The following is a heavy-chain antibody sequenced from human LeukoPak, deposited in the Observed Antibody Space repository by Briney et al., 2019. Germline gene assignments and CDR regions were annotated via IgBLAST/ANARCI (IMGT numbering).Heavy chain of an antibody. CDR1: GYSFTTYW. D-gene: IGHD5-12*01. J-gene: IGHJ4*02. V-gene: IGHV5-51*01. CDR3: ARHRSSGLRLSESYCDY. CDR2: MYPGDSDT. Sequence: GESLKISCKGSGYSFTTYWIGCVRQMPGKGLEWMGIMYPGDSDTRYSPSFQGQVTISADKSISTAYLQWSSLKASDTAMCYCARHRSSGLRLSESYCDYWGQGTLVTVSS.